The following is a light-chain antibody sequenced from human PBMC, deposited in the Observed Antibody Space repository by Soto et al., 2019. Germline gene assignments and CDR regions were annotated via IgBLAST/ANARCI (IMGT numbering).Light chain of an antibody. J-gene: IGLJ1*01. Sequence: QSVLTQPPSVSGAPGQRVTISCTGSSSNIGAGFDVHWYQQLPGTAPKLLILGNSNRPSGVPDRISGSTSGTSASLAITGLQAEDEADYYCQSYDRSLSGYVFGTGTKVTVL. CDR2: GNS. CDR3: QSYDRSLSGYV. CDR1: SSNIGAGFD. V-gene: IGLV1-40*01.